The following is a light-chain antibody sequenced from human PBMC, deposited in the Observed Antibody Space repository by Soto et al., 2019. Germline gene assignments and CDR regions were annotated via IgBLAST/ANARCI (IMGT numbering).Light chain of an antibody. CDR3: QQYNNWPPWT. J-gene: IGKJ1*01. CDR1: QSVSSN. CDR2: GAS. Sequence: DIIMTQSPATLSVAPGERVTFSFRASQSVSSNLAWYQQKPGQAPSLLIYGASTRATGTPARFSGSGSGTEFTLTISSLQSEDFAVYYCQQYNNWPPWTFGQGTKVDNK. V-gene: IGKV3-15*01.